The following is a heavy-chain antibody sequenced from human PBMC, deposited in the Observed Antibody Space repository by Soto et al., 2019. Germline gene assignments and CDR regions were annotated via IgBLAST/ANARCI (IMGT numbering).Heavy chain of an antibody. V-gene: IGHV1-69*06. D-gene: IGHD3-22*01. CDR2: IIPIFGTA. Sequence: QVQLVQSGAEVKKPGSSVKVSCKASGGTFSSYAISWVRQAPGQGLEWMGGIIPIFGTANYAQKFQGRVTITADNSTSTAYMELSSLRSEDTAVYYCASHYYDSSGYSYYFDYWGQGTLVTVSS. J-gene: IGHJ4*02. CDR1: GGTFSSYA. CDR3: ASHYYDSSGYSYYFDY.